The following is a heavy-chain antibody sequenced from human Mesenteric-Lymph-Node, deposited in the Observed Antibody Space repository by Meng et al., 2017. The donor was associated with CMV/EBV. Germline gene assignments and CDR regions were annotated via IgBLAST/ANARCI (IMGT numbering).Heavy chain of an antibody. CDR2: IYYNGET. V-gene: IGHV4-59*01. CDR1: GDSISGYY. D-gene: IGHD7-27*01. CDR3: ARAPGPLTEMMSLSPYNWFDP. Sequence: SETLSLTCIVSGDSISGYYWTWIRQPPGKGLEWIGHIYYNGETNYNPSLKSRVSILIDTSMNHFSLRLTSVTAADRGVYYCARAPGPLTEMMSLSPYNWFDPWGQGTLVTVSS. J-gene: IGHJ5*02.